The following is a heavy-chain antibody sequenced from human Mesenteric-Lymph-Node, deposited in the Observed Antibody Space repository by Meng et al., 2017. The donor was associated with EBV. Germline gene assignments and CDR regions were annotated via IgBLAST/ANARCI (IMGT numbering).Heavy chain of an antibody. D-gene: IGHD3-10*01. Sequence: LRLPALGPVCVKPSGPLSLPCLVSGGSISSSDYYWGWIRQPPGKGPEWVGTTYYNGNTYYNPSLKSRVTISIDTSKNQFSLKVNSMTAADTAVYYCARVLVRGVMPSVSRFDPWGQGTLVTVSS. V-gene: IGHV4-39*07. CDR1: GGSISSSDYY. J-gene: IGHJ5*01. CDR2: TYYNGNT. CDR3: ARVLVRGVMPSVSRFDP.